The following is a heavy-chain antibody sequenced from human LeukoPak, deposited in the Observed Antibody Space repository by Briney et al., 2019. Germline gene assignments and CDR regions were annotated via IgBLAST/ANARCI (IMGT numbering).Heavy chain of an antibody. J-gene: IGHJ4*02. Sequence: EASVKVSCKASGYTFTAFYMHWVRQAPGQGREWMGRINPNSGATNYAQKLQGRVTMTTDTSTSTAYMELGSLRSDDTAVYYCARTASSSWYDYWGQGTLVTVSS. D-gene: IGHD6-13*01. CDR3: ARTASSSWYDY. V-gene: IGHV1-2*06. CDR1: GYTFTAFY. CDR2: INPNSGAT.